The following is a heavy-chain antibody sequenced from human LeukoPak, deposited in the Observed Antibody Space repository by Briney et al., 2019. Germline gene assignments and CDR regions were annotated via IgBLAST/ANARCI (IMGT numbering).Heavy chain of an antibody. D-gene: IGHD3-10*01. Sequence: GASVKVSCRVSGHTLTELSMHWVRQAPGKGLEWMGGFDPEDGETIYAQKFQGRVTMTEDTSTDTAYMELSSLRSEDTAVYYCARNQGITMVRGVSPVDYYYGMDVWGQGTTVTVSS. V-gene: IGHV1-24*01. J-gene: IGHJ6*02. CDR1: GHTLTELS. CDR3: ARNQGITMVRGVSPVDYYYGMDV. CDR2: FDPEDGET.